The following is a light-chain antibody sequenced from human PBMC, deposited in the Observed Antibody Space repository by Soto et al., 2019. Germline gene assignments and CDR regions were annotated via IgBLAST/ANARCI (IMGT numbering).Light chain of an antibody. Sequence: LTQPASVSGSPGQSITISCTGTSSDVGGYNYVSWYQQHPGKAPKLMIYDVSNRPSGVSNRFSGSKSGNTASLTISGLQAEDEADYYCRSYTSSSTLVFGGGT. CDR1: SSDVGGYNY. J-gene: IGLJ2*01. CDR3: RSYTSSSTLV. CDR2: DVS. V-gene: IGLV2-14*01.